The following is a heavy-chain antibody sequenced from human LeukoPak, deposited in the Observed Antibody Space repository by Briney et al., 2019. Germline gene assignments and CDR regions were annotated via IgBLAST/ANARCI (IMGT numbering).Heavy chain of an antibody. CDR1: GFTFSNYW. D-gene: IGHD5-18*01. V-gene: IGHV3-7*01. CDR2: IKQDGSEK. Sequence: GGSLRLSCEASGFTFSNYWMSWVRQAPGKGLEWVANIKQDGSEKYYVDSVKGRFTISRDNAKNSLYLQMNSLRAEDTAVYYCARDVEYSYGYEYYYYGMDVWGQGTTVTVSS. J-gene: IGHJ6*01. CDR3: ARDVEYSYGYEYYYYGMDV.